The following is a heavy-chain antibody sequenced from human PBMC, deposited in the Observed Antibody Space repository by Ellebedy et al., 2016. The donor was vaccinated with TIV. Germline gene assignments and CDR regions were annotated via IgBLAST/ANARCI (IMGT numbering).Heavy chain of an antibody. CDR3: AREYCDRSSCYGMDV. J-gene: IGHJ6*02. CDR1: GFSFSSYA. V-gene: IGHV3-30-3*01. D-gene: IGHD6-13*01. Sequence: GESLKISCAASGFSFSSYAMDWVRQAPGKGLEWVAVISYDGTNKYYADSVKGRFTISRDNSKNTVYLQMNSLRAEDTAVYYCAREYCDRSSCYGMDVWGQGTTVTVSS. CDR2: ISYDGTNK.